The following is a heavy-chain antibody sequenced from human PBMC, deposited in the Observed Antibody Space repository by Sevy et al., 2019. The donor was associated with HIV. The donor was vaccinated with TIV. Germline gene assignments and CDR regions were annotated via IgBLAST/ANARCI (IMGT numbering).Heavy chain of an antibody. V-gene: IGHV3-23*01. CDR2: ISGSGGST. CDR3: AKAPFYFGSGTYYEIDC. CDR1: GFTFSRHA. Sequence: GESLKISCATSGFTFSRHAMIWVRQAPGKGLEWVSSISGSGGSTNYADSVKGRFTISRDNSKNTLFLQMKSLRGDDTAVYYCAKAPFYFGSGTYYEIDCWGQGTRVTVSS. J-gene: IGHJ4*02. D-gene: IGHD3-10*01.